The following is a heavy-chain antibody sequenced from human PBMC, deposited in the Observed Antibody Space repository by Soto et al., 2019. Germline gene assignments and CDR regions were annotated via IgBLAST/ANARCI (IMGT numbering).Heavy chain of an antibody. J-gene: IGHJ4*02. Sequence: GWSLRLSCASSVFTFISYGMHWVRQAPGKGLEWVAVISYDGSNKYYADSVKGRFTISRDNSKNTLYLQMNSLRAEDTAVYYCAKSVQRGGLPPLDYWGQGTLVTVSS. D-gene: IGHD3-10*01. CDR1: VFTFISYG. V-gene: IGHV3-30*18. CDR2: ISYDGSNK. CDR3: AKSVQRGGLPPLDY.